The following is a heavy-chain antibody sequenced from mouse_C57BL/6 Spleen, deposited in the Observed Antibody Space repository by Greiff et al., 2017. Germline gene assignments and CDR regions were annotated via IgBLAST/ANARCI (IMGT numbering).Heavy chain of an antibody. CDR1: GYTFTSYW. D-gene: IGHD1-1*01. J-gene: IGHJ1*03. Sequence: QVQLQQPGAELVRPGSSVQLSCKASGYTFTSYWMHWVKQRPIQGLEWIGNIDSSDSETHYNQKFKDKATLTVDKSSSTAYMQLSSLTSEDSAVYYCARPYCGSSYFWYFDVWGTGTTVTVSS. CDR2: IDSSDSET. CDR3: ARPYCGSSYFWYFDV. V-gene: IGHV1-52*01.